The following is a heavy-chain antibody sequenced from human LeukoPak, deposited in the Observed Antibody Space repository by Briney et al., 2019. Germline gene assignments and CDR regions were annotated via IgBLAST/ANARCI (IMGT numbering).Heavy chain of an antibody. V-gene: IGHV1-18*01. CDR1: GYAFTSYG. J-gene: IGHJ3*02. CDR3: ASRLGYCSSTSCYGGHASDI. Sequence: ASVKVSCKASGYAFTSYGISWVRQAPGQGLEWMGWISAYNGNTNYAQKLQGRVTMTTDTSTSTAYMELRSLRSDDTAVYYCASRLGYCSSTSCYGGHASDIWGQGTMVTVSS. D-gene: IGHD2-2*01. CDR2: ISAYNGNT.